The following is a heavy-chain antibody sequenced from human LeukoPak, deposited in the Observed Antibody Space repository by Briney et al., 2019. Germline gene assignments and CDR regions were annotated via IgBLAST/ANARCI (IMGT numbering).Heavy chain of an antibody. CDR1: GFTFSSYS. CDR2: ISSSSSYI. V-gene: IGHV3-21*01. CDR3: ARARVGATTQIDY. Sequence: GGSLRLSCAASGFTFSSYSMNWVRQAPGKGLEWVSSISSSSSYIYYADSVKGRFTISRDNAKNSLYLQMNSLRAEDTAVYYCARARVGATTQIDYWGQGTLVTVSS. J-gene: IGHJ4*02. D-gene: IGHD1-26*01.